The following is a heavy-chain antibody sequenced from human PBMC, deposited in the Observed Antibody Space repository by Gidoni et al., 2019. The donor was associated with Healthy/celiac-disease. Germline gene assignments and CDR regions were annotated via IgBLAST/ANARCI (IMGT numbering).Heavy chain of an antibody. J-gene: IGHJ3*01. D-gene: IGHD3-22*01. CDR1: GLTSSDSY. CDR3: ARDPTYYYDSSGYYFP. CDR2: ISSSGSTI. V-gene: IGHV3-11*01. Sequence: QVQLVESRGGLVKPGGSLRLSCAASGLTSSDSYMSWIRQAPGKGLEWVSYISSSGSTIYYADSVKGRFTIARDNAKNSLYLQMNSLRAEDTAVYYCARDPTYYYDSSGYYFPWGQGTMVTVSS.